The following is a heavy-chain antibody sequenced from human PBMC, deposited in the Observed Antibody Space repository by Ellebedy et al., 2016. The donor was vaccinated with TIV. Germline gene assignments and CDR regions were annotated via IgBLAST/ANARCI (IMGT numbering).Heavy chain of an antibody. V-gene: IGHV4-31*03. CDR2: IYYSGST. D-gene: IGHD1-14*01. CDR1: GVSINTNDYY. J-gene: IGHJ4*02. Sequence: LRLSXTVSGVSINTNDYYWSWIRQHPGKGLEWIGYIYYSGSTYYDPSLESRVTISLDTSKNQFSLKLSSVTAADTAIYFCARAGLITGNDYWGQGTLVTVSS. CDR3: ARAGLITGNDY.